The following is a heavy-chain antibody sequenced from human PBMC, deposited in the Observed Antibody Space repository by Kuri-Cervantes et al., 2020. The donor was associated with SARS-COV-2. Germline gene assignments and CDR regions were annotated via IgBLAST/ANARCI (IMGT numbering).Heavy chain of an antibody. Sequence: SVKVSCKASGGTFSSYAMNWVRQAPGQGLEWMGGITPIFGTANYAQKFQGRVTIIADESTSTAYMELSSLRSEDTAVYYCASRRFRITHHWGQGTLVTVSS. CDR1: GGTFSSYA. J-gene: IGHJ5*02. V-gene: IGHV1-69*13. CDR2: ITPIFGTA. CDR3: ASRRFRITHH. D-gene: IGHD3-16*01.